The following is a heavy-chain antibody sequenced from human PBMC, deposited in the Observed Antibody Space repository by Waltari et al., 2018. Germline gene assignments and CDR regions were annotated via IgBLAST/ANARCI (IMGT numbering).Heavy chain of an antibody. CDR1: GGYISSYY. J-gene: IGHJ6*03. V-gene: IGHV4-59*01. CDR2: IYYSGST. CDR3: ARAVPAGHMDV. Sequence: QVQLQESGPALVKPSETLSLTCTVSGGYISSYYWSWIRQPPGKGLEWIGYIYYSGSTNYNPSLKSRVTISVDTSKNQFSLKLSSVTAADTAVYYCARAVPAGHMDVWGKGTTVTISS. D-gene: IGHD2-2*01.